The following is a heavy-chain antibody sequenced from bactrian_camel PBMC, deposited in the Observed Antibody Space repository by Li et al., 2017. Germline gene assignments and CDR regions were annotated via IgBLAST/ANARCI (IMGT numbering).Heavy chain of an antibody. Sequence: VQLVESGGGSVQAGGSLSLSCAASPYRNCMAWFRQTPEKEREGVAAIDSFLDADYADFAKGRFTISRDNGKNMIVLQMNSLKPEDTAIYYCAAGASVIDGPALRVGAYTYWGQGTQVTVS. V-gene: IGHV3S53*01. D-gene: IGHD5*01. J-gene: IGHJ4*01. CDR2: IDSFLDA. CDR1: PYRNC. CDR3: AAGASVIDGPALRVGAYTY.